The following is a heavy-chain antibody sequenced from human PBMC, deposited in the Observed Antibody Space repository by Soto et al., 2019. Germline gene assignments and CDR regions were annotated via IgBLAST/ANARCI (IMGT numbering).Heavy chain of an antibody. Sequence: SVKVSCKASGGTFSSYAISWVRQAPGQGLEWMGGIIPIFGTANYAQKFQGRVTITADESTSTAYMELSSLRSEDTAVYYCARVVAARPGPLFYNWFDPWGQGTLVTVSS. CDR3: ARVVAARPGPLFYNWFDP. D-gene: IGHD6-6*01. CDR2: IIPIFGTA. J-gene: IGHJ5*02. CDR1: GGTFSSYA. V-gene: IGHV1-69*13.